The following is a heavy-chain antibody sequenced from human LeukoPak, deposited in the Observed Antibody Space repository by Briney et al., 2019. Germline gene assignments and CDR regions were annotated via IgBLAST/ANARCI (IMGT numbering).Heavy chain of an antibody. D-gene: IGHD3-10*02. CDR1: GFSFSSYN. Sequence: GGSLRLSCEASGFSFSSYNMDWVRQTPGKGLEWISSITTSSTYTFYADSVKGRFTISRDNARNSLYLQMNSLRAEDTAVYYCAELGITMIGGVWGKGTTVTISS. CDR2: ITTSSTYT. V-gene: IGHV3-21*01. CDR3: AELGITMIGGV. J-gene: IGHJ6*04.